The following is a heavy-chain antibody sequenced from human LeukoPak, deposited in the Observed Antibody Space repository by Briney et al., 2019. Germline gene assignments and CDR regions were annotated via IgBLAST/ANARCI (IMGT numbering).Heavy chain of an antibody. J-gene: IGHJ4*02. D-gene: IGHD5-18*01. CDR1: GFTFSSYT. CDR2: ISSSSSYI. Sequence: GGSLRLSCAASGFTFSSYTMNWVRQAPGKGLEWVSSISSSSSYIYYADSVKGRFTISRDNAKNSLYLQMNTLRAEDTAVYYCTRVSDTPMVLFYYFDYWGQGTLVTVSS. CDR3: TRVSDTPMVLFYYFDY. V-gene: IGHV3-21*01.